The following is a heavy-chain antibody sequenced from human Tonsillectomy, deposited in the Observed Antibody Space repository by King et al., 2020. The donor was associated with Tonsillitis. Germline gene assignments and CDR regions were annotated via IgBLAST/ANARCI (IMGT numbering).Heavy chain of an antibody. J-gene: IGHJ4*02. V-gene: IGHV3-23*04. CDR1: GFTFSSYA. Sequence: VQLVESGGGLVQPGGSLRLSCAASGFTFSSYAMSWVRQAPGKGLEWVSSISGSGGSTYYADSVKGRFTISRDNSKNTLYLQMNSLRDEDTAVYYCASPVLRYFDWLSGGPSDYWGQGTLVTVSS. CDR2: ISGSGGST. CDR3: ASPVLRYFDWLSGGPSDY. D-gene: IGHD3-9*01.